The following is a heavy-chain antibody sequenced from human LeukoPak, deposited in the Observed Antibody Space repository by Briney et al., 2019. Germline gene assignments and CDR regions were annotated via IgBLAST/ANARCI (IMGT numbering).Heavy chain of an antibody. CDR1: GGSFSGYY. V-gene: IGHV4-34*01. CDR3: ARKPVLRFLQGGFDP. D-gene: IGHD3-3*01. J-gene: IGHJ5*02. Sequence: SETLSLTCAVYGGSFSGYYWSWIRQPPGKGLEWIGEINHSGSTNYNPSLKRRVTISVDTSKNQFSLKLSSVTAADTAVYYCARKPVLRFLQGGFDPWGQGTLVTVSS. CDR2: INHSGST.